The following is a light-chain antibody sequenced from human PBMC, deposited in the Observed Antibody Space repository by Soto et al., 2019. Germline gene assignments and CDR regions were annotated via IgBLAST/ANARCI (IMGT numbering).Light chain of an antibody. J-gene: IGLJ2*01. CDR3: SSYTSSRTHVV. CDR1: SADVGGYNF. CDR2: DVS. Sequence: ALTQPASVSGSPGQSITISCTGTSADVGGYNFVSWYQHHPGKAPKLMIYDVSNRPSGVSNRFSGSKSANTASLTISGLQAEDEADYYCSSYTSSRTHVVFGGGTQLTVL. V-gene: IGLV2-14*03.